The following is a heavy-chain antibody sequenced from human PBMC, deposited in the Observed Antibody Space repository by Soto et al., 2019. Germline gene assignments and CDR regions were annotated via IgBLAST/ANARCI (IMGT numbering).Heavy chain of an antibody. J-gene: IGHJ4*02. D-gene: IGHD5-12*01. Sequence: QVQLQQWGAGLLKPSETLSLTCTVNGGSLTGYYWSWIRPPPGKGLEWLGEVKDGGSTNYSPPLRGRVSISADTSKNHFSLRLNSVTAADTAVYFCARGQEGIVATHWYQRALVTVSS. CDR3: ARGQEGIVATH. CDR1: GGSLTGYY. CDR2: VKDGGST. V-gene: IGHV4-34*01.